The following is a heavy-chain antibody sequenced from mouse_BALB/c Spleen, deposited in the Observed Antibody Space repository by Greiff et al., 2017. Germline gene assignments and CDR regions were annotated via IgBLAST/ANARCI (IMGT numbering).Heavy chain of an antibody. D-gene: IGHD2-3*01. Sequence: EVQLVESGGGLVQPGGSRKLSCAASGFTFSDYGMAWVRQAPGKGPEWVAFLSNLAYSIYYADTVTGRFTISRENAKNTLYLEMSSLRSEDTAMYYCARALYDGYYAMDYWGQGTSVTVSS. CDR2: LSNLAYSI. V-gene: IGHV5-15*02. J-gene: IGHJ4*01. CDR1: GFTFSDYG. CDR3: ARALYDGYYAMDY.